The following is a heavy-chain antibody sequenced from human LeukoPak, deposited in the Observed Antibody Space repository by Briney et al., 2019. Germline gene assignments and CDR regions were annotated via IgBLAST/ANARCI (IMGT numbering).Heavy chain of an antibody. J-gene: IGHJ4*02. CDR2: ISYDGSNK. CDR3: ARRLGAWSRLRETYFDY. D-gene: IGHD3-10*01. Sequence: GGSLRLSCAASGFTFSSYAMHWVRQAPGKGLERVAVISYDGSNKYYADSVKGRFTISRDNSKNTLYLQMNSLRAEDTAVYYCARRLGAWSRLRETYFDYWGQGTLVTVSS. CDR1: GFTFSSYA. V-gene: IGHV3-30-3*01.